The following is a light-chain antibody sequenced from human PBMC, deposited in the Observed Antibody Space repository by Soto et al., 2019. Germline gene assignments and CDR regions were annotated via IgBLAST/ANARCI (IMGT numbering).Light chain of an antibody. CDR3: AAWDDSLSVV. CDR1: SSNIGSNY. CDR2: RNN. Sequence: QSVLTQPPSASGTPGQRVTISCSGSSSNIGSNYVYWYQQLPGTAPKLLIYRNNQRPSGVPDRFSGSKSGTSASLAISGLRSEDEADYHCAAWDDSLSVVFGGGTNLTVL. V-gene: IGLV1-47*01. J-gene: IGLJ2*01.